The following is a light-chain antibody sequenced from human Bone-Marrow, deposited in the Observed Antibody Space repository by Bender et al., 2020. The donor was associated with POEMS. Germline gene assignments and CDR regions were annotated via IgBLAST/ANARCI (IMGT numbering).Light chain of an antibody. V-gene: IGLV2-14*01. J-gene: IGLJ3*02. CDR2: DVS. CDR1: SSDIGGYNY. CDR3: CSYTSGRTWV. Sequence: QSALTQPASVSGSPGQSITISCTGTSSDIGGYNYVSWYQQHPGKAPKLMIYDVSNRPSGVSNRFSGSKSGNTASLTISGLQAEDEADYYCCSYTSGRTWVFGGGTKLTVL.